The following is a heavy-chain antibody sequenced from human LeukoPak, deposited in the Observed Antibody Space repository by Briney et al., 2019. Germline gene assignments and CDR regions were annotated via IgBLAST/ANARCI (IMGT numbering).Heavy chain of an antibody. J-gene: IGHJ3*02. V-gene: IGHV3-30*18. CDR1: GFTFSIYG. Sequence: GGSLRLSCAASGFTFSIYGMHWVRQAPGKGLEWVAVISYDGSNKYYADSVKGRFTISRDNSKNTLYLQMNSLRAEDTAVYYCAKDLRSGSYGDAFDIWGQGTMVTVSS. CDR2: ISYDGSNK. D-gene: IGHD1-26*01. CDR3: AKDLRSGSYGDAFDI.